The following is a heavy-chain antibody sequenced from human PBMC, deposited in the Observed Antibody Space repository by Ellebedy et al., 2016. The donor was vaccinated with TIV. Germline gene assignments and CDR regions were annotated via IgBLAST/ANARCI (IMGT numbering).Heavy chain of an antibody. V-gene: IGHV3-7*03. J-gene: IGHJ4*02. CDR3: AKESPYSSGRMYYFDH. CDR2: INQDGSEK. Sequence: GGSLRLSXAASGFTFSKYWMNWVRQAPGKGLEWVANINQDGSEKDHVDSVKGRFTISRDNAKNSLHLQMYGLRAEDTAVYYCAKESPYSSGRMYYFDHWGQGTLVTVSS. D-gene: IGHD6-19*01. CDR1: GFTFSKYW.